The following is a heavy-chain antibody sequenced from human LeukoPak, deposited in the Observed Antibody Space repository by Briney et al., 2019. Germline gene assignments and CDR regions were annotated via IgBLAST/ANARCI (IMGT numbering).Heavy chain of an antibody. V-gene: IGHV1-69*13. CDR2: IIPTRSTP. Sequence: ASVKVSCKASGGTFSAYAISWVRQAPGQGLEWLGGIIPTRSTPDYAQKFQGRATITADASTNTAYMELSSLTSEDTAGYFCAGGVFYFASGTYRPQTDYYYYMDFWGKGTTVTISS. J-gene: IGHJ6*03. D-gene: IGHD3-10*01. CDR3: AGGVFYFASGTYRPQTDYYYYMDF. CDR1: GGTFSAYA.